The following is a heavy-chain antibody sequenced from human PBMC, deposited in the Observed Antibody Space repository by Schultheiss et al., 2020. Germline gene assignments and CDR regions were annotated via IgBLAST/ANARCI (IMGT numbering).Heavy chain of an antibody. V-gene: IGHV4-4*07. CDR2: IYTSGST. CDR3: ARDQGSKWLANFFHY. J-gene: IGHJ4*02. D-gene: IGHD6-19*01. CDR1: GGSISNYY. Sequence: SETLSLTCTVSGGSISNYYWCWIRQPAGKGLEWIGRIYTSGSTYYNPSLKSRVTISVDTSKNQFSLKLSSVTAADTAVYYCARDQGSKWLANFFHYWGQGTLVTVSS.